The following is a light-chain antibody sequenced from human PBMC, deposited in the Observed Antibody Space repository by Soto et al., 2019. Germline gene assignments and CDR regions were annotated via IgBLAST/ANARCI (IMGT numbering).Light chain of an antibody. J-gene: IGKJ1*01. CDR1: QSISSS. CDR2: AAS. Sequence: DIRMTQSPSTLSSCVGYIFTIMGRASQSISSSLAWYQQKPGKAPKLLIFAASSLQSGVPSRFSGSRSGPDFTLTISSLQPEDFATYYCQQSYSSPPTFGQGTKV. CDR3: QQSYSSPPT. V-gene: IGKV1-39*01.